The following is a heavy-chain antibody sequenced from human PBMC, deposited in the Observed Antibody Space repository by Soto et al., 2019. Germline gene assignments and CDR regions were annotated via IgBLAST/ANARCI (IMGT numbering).Heavy chain of an antibody. V-gene: IGHV4-34*01. CDR1: GGSFSGYY. J-gene: IGHJ4*02. Sequence: QVQLQQWGAGLLKPSETLSLTCAVYGGSFSGYYWSWIRQPPGKGLEWIGEINHSGSTNYNPSLKSRVTISVDTSKKQFSLKLSSVTAADTAVYYCARAAMTRGSFDYWGQGTLVTVSS. CDR3: ARAAMTRGSFDY. D-gene: IGHD4-17*01. CDR2: INHSGST.